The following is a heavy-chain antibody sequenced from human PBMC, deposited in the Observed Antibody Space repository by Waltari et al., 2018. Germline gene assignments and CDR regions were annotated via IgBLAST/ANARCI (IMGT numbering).Heavy chain of an antibody. Sequence: VQLLQWGAGLLKPSETLSLTCGVRGASFNVNYWSWVRQAPGKGLEWVSSITVTGDSTYYADSVKGRFTISRDNSKNTLDLQVSSLRAEDTAVYYCAKAPASSSSGRNYFDLWGQGTLVTVSS. J-gene: IGHJ4*02. CDR3: AKAPASSSSGRNYFDL. D-gene: IGHD1-26*01. V-gene: IGHV3-23*01. CDR2: ITVTGDST. CDR1: GASFNVNY.